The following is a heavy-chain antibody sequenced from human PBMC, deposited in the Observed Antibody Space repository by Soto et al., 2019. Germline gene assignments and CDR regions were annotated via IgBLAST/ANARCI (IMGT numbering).Heavy chain of an antibody. CDR3: ARDRDYSHTDADIDY. CDR1: GYNFNNYG. Sequence: QVQLMQSGAEVRRPGTSMRISCTTSGYNFNNYGIIWVRQAPGQGLEWMGWISGYNGYTKYAQNFEDRVTLSTEPSTSTAFLELRHLRSGDTALYFCARDRDYSHTDADIDYWGQGTLVTVSS. D-gene: IGHD3-16*01. CDR2: ISGYNGYT. J-gene: IGHJ4*02. V-gene: IGHV1-18*01.